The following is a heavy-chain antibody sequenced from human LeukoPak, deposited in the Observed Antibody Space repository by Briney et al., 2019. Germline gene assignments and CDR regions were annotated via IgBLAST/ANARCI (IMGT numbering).Heavy chain of an antibody. D-gene: IGHD4-11*01. CDR1: GFTFSSYG. J-gene: IGHJ4*02. Sequence: GGSLRLSCAASGFTFSSYGMHWVRQAPGKGLEWVAVIWSDGTNQYYAGSVKGRFTISRDDSGNTVYLQMNSLRPEDTGVYYCARDAQRGFDYSNSLEYWGQGTPVTVST. CDR2: IWSDGTNQ. V-gene: IGHV3-33*01. CDR3: ARDAQRGFDYSNSLEY.